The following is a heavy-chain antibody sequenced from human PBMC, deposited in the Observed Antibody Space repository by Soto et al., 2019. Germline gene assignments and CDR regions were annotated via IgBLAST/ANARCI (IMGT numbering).Heavy chain of an antibody. D-gene: IGHD3-16*01. V-gene: IGHV1-18*01. Sequence: QVQLVQSGAEVKKTGASVKVSCKASGYTFTSYGISWVRQAPGQGLEWMGWISAYNGNPNYAQKLQGRVTITTDTCTSTAYVELRSLRSDDTAVYYCARDWASGCFDPSGQGTLVTVSS. CDR2: ISAYNGNP. CDR3: ARDWASGCFDP. CDR1: GYTFTSYG. J-gene: IGHJ5*02.